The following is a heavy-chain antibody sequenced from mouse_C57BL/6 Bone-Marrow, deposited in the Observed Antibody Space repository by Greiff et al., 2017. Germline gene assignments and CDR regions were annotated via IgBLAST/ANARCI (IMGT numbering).Heavy chain of an antibody. CDR2: IYPGSGNT. J-gene: IGHJ2*01. D-gene: IGHD4-1*02. Sequence: QVQLKESGPELVKPGASVKISCKASGYSFTSYYIHWVKQRPGQGLEWIGWIYPGSGNTKYNEKFKGKATLTADTSSSTAYMQLSSLTSEDSAVYYCARQLGLYYFDYWGQGTTLTVSS. V-gene: IGHV1-66*01. CDR3: ARQLGLYYFDY. CDR1: GYSFTSYY.